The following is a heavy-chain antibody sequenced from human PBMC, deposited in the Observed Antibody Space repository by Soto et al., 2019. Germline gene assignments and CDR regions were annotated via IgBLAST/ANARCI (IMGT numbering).Heavy chain of an antibody. V-gene: IGHV3-13*01. CDR2: IGTAGDT. D-gene: IGHD3-22*01. J-gene: IGHJ3*02. CDR1: GFTFSSYD. CDR3: ARSIRGVYYDSSGGAFDI. Sequence: GGSLRLSCAASGFTFSSYDMHWVRQATGKGLEWVSAIGTAGDTYYPGSVKGRFTISRENAKNSLYLQMNSLRAEDTAVYYCARSIRGVYYDSSGGAFDIWGQGTMVTVSS.